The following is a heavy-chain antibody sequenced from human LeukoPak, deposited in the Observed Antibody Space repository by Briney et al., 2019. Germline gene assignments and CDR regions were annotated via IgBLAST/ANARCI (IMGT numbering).Heavy chain of an antibody. V-gene: IGHV4-34*01. J-gene: IGHJ4*02. CDR1: GGSFSGYY. CDR3: ASRNDISTGYVFDF. CDR2: IYYSGST. D-gene: IGHD3-9*01. Sequence: SETLSLTCAVYGGSFSGYYWSWIRQPPGKGLEWIGSIYYSGSTSYNPSLKSRVTISVDTSKNQFSLKLTSVTAADTAVYYCASRNDISTGYVFDFWGQGTLVTVSS.